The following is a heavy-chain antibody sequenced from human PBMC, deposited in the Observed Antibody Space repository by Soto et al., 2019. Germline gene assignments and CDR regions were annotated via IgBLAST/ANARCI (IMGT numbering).Heavy chain of an antibody. CDR3: ARTLGYCTNGVCYDWFDP. V-gene: IGHV1-69*13. Sequence: SLKVSCKASGGTFSSYAISWVRQAPGQGPEWMGGIIPIFGTANYAQKFQGRVTITADESTSTAYMELSSLRSEDTAVYYCARTLGYCTNGVCYDWFDPWGQGTLVTVSS. D-gene: IGHD2-8*01. CDR1: GGTFSSYA. J-gene: IGHJ5*02. CDR2: IIPIFGTA.